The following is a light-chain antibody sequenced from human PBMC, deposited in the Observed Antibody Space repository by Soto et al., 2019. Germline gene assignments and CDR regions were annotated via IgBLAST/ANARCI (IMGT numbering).Light chain of an antibody. CDR3: PRDSKTPRT. CDR1: RSLLYSSNNKNY. J-gene: IGKJ2*01. Sequence: DIVMTQSPDSLAVSLGERATINCKSSRSLLYSSNNKNYFAWYQQKPEQPPKLLIYWASTRESGVPDRFRGSGSGTDCALPIRGLQAEDVAVCYCPRDSKTPRTFGQGTKLEI. CDR2: WAS. V-gene: IGKV4-1*01.